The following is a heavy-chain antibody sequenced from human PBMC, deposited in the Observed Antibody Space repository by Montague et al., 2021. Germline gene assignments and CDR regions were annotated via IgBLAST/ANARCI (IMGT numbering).Heavy chain of an antibody. Sequence: SLRLSCAASGFTFDDFAMHWVRQVPGEGLEWVSLIFGEGYDTKYADSVKGRFTISRDNSRNSLYLQMDSLKPEDSALYFCSKGRDAPDYYAMDVWGQGTTVTVS. V-gene: IGHV3-43*02. D-gene: IGHD3-10*01. CDR3: SKGRDAPDYYAMDV. CDR1: GFTFDDFA. CDR2: IFGEGYDT. J-gene: IGHJ6*02.